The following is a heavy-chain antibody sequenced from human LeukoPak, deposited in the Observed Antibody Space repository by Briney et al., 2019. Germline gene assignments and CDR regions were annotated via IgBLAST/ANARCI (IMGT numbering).Heavy chain of an antibody. J-gene: IGHJ5*02. CDR3: ARADYDILTGPPPFNWFDP. Sequence: SETLSLTCTVSGGSISSSSYYWGWIRQPPGKGLEWIGYIYYSGSTNYNPSLKSRVTISVDTSKNQFSLKLSSVTAADTAVYYCARADYDILTGPPPFNWFDPWGQGTLVTVSS. CDR1: GGSISSSSYY. CDR2: IYYSGST. D-gene: IGHD3-9*01. V-gene: IGHV4-61*05.